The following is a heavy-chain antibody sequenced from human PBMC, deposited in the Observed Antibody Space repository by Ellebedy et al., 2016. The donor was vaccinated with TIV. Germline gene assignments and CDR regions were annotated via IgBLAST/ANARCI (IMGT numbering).Heavy chain of an antibody. J-gene: IGHJ4*02. D-gene: IGHD6-19*01. CDR2: IIPILGIA. CDR3: ARTVSYSSGWYGY. V-gene: IGHV1-69*04. Sequence: AASVKVSCKASGGTFSNYVISWVRQAPGQGLEWMGRIIPILGIANYAPKFQGRVTITADKSTSTAYMELSSLRTEDTAVFYCARTVSYSSGWYGYWGQGTLVTVSS. CDR1: GGTFSNYV.